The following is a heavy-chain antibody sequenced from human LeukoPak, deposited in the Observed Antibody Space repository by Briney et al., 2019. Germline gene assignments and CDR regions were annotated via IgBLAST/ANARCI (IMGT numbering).Heavy chain of an antibody. CDR2: VSNSGST. Sequence: PSETLSLTCTVSGGAIRSHYWTWIRQSPVKGLEWIGDVSNSGSTSYNPSLKSRVTISIDTTKNQFSLKLRSVTAADTAVYYCGRDALVGHFSYYYMDVWGKGTTVTVSS. CDR3: GRDALVGHFSYYYMDV. J-gene: IGHJ6*03. CDR1: GGAIRSHY. D-gene: IGHD2-21*01. V-gene: IGHV4-59*11.